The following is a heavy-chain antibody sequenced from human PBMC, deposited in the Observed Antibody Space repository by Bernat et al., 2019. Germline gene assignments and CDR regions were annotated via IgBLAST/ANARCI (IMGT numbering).Heavy chain of an antibody. CDR1: GFTFSYYG. D-gene: IGHD1/OR15-1a*01. CDR2: IWYDGSKK. J-gene: IGHJ2*01. CDR3: ARAIGENKDWYFDL. V-gene: IGHV3-33*01. Sequence: QVQLVESGGGLVKPGGSLRLSCAASGFTFSYYGMHWVRQAPGKGLEWVAVIWYDGSKKYYVDSVKGRFTISRDNSKNTLYLQMNSLRAEDTAVYYCARAIGENKDWYFDLWGRGTLVTVSS.